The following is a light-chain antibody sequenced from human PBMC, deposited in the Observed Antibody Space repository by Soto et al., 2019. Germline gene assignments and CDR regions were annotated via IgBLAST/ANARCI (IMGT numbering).Light chain of an antibody. J-gene: IGKJ3*01. Sequence: MTQSPATLSVSPGERATLSCRASQSVRSNLAWYQQKPGQAPRLLIYDASTRATGLPARFSGSGSGTEFTLTISSLQSEDFAVYFCQQYNNWPLTFGPGTKVDIK. CDR2: DAS. V-gene: IGKV3-15*01. CDR3: QQYNNWPLT. CDR1: QSVRSN.